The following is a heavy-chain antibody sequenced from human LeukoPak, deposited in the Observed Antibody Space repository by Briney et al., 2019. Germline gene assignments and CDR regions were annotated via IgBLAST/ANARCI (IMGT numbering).Heavy chain of an antibody. CDR3: AKDPTVTTDYYLGMDV. J-gene: IGHJ6*02. CDR2: ISDSGGTT. V-gene: IGHV3-23*01. D-gene: IGHD4-17*01. Sequence: GGSLRLSCAASGISFSSYAMSWVRQAPGKGLEWVSGISDSGGTTYYADSVKGRFTISRDNSKNTLYLQMNSLRGDDTAVYYCAKDPTVTTDYYLGMDVWGQGTTATVSS. CDR1: GISFSSYA.